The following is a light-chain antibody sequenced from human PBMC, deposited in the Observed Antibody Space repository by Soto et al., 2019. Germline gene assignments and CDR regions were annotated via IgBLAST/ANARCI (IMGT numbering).Light chain of an antibody. V-gene: IGKV1-5*03. CDR3: QHYNSYSRT. CDR1: DNINTW. Sequence: DIQVTQSPSTLSASVGDRVTISCRASDNINTWVAWYQQKPGKAPNLQIYKASTLETGVPSRFTGSGSGTEFTLTISSLEPEDFATYYCQHYNSYSRTSGQGTKVDIK. J-gene: IGKJ1*01. CDR2: KAS.